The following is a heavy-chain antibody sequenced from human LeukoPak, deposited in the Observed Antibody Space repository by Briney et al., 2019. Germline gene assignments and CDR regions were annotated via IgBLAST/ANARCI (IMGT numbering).Heavy chain of an antibody. CDR2: IYHSGST. Sequence: SETLSLTCTVSGGSISTYYWNWIRQPPGKGLEWIGYIYHSGSTNYNPSLQSRVTISVDTSKNQFSLNLNSVTAADTAVFYCARGGAARLHFQNWGQGTLVTVSS. D-gene: IGHD6-6*01. V-gene: IGHV4-59*01. CDR1: GGSISTYY. J-gene: IGHJ1*01. CDR3: ARGGAARLHFQN.